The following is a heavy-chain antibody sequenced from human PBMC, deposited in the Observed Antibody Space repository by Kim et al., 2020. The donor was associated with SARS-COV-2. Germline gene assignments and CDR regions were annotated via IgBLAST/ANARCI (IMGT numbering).Heavy chain of an antibody. J-gene: IGHJ6*02. CDR3: ARSVKGREYYGMDV. CDR1: GFTFSSYA. V-gene: IGHV3-30-3*01. Sequence: GGSLRLSCAASGFTFSSYAMHWVRQAPGKGLEWVAVISYDGSNKYYADSVKGRFTISRDNSKNTLYLQMNSLRAEDTAVYYCARSVKGREYYGMDVWGQG. CDR2: ISYDGSNK. D-gene: IGHD1-26*01.